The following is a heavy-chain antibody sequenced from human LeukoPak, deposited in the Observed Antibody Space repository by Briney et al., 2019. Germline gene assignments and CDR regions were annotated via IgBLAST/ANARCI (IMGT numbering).Heavy chain of an antibody. Sequence: GGSLRLSCAASGFTFSSYWMSWVRQAPGKGLEWVGRIKTKTDGGTIDYAAPVKGRFTISRDDSKNTLYLQMNSLKTEDTAVYYCTTQTYDILTGYNWFDPWGQGTLVTVSS. D-gene: IGHD3-9*01. CDR1: GFTFSSYW. CDR2: IKTKTDGGTI. V-gene: IGHV3-15*01. CDR3: TTQTYDILTGYNWFDP. J-gene: IGHJ5*02.